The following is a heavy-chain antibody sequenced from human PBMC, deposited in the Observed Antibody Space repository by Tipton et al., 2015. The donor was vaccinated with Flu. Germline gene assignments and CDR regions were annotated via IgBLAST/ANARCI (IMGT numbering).Heavy chain of an antibody. CDR1: GYPISSGYI. V-gene: IGHV4-38-2*01. CDR3: TRHNTNGGIVVADFDS. Sequence: TLSLTCSASGYPISSGYIWAWIRQPPGKGLEFIGSIWHNVRAYHNPSLKSRVTISIDTSKNQFSLKLSSVTAADTAVYYCTRHNTNGGIVVADFDSWGQGTLVTVSS. CDR2: IWHNVRA. J-gene: IGHJ4*02. D-gene: IGHD3-16*02.